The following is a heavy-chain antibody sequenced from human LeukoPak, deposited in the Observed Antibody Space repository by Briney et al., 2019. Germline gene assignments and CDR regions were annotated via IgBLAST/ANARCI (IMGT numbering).Heavy chain of an antibody. CDR3: ARGPYSWNDVWAFDI. J-gene: IGHJ3*02. Sequence: SETLSLTCTVSGGSISSSSYYWGWIRQPPGKGLEWIGSIYYSGSTYYNPSLKSRVTISVDTSKNQFSLKLSSVTAADTAVYYCARGPYSWNDVWAFDIWGQGTMVTVSS. CDR2: IYYSGST. D-gene: IGHD1-1*01. CDR1: GGSISSSSYY. V-gene: IGHV4-39*07.